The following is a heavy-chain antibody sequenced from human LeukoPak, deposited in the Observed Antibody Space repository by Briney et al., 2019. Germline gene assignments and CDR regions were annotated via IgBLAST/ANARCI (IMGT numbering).Heavy chain of an antibody. CDR2: IIPIFGTA. V-gene: IGHV1-69*05. CDR1: GGTFSSYA. D-gene: IGHD2-2*02. CDR3: ARGYCSSTSCYKAFYYYYYMDV. Sequence: GASVKVSCKASGGTFSSYAISWVRQAPGQGLEWMGGIIPIFGTATYAQKLQGRVTITTDESTSTAYMELSSLRSEDTAVYYCARGYCSSTSCYKAFYYYYYMDVWGKGTTVTVSS. J-gene: IGHJ6*03.